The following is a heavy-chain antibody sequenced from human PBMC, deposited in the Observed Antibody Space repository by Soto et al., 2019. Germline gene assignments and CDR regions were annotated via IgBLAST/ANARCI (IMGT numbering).Heavy chain of an antibody. J-gene: IGHJ4*02. CDR1: GGTFSSYS. V-gene: IGHV1-69*01. CDR3: ARDGGRHSGGIDY. Sequence: QVQLVQSGAEVKKTGSSVKVSCKASGGTFSSYSINWVRQAPGQGLEWMGEIIPIFGTANYAQKFQGRVTITADESTSTAYMELSSLRSEYTAVYYCARDGGRHSGGIDYWGQGTLVTVSS. D-gene: IGHD1-26*01. CDR2: IIPIFGTA.